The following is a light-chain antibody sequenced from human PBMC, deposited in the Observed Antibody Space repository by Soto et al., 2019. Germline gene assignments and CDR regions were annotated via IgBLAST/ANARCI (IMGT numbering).Light chain of an antibody. Sequence: QLVLTQSPSASASLGASVKLTCTLSSGHSNYAIAWHQQQSEKGPRFLMNLNSDGSHSKGDGIPDRFSGSSSGAERYLTISSIQSEDEADYYCQTWGSGIVVFGGGTKVTVL. CDR1: SGHSNYA. CDR2: LNSDGSH. J-gene: IGLJ2*01. V-gene: IGLV4-69*01. CDR3: QTWGSGIVV.